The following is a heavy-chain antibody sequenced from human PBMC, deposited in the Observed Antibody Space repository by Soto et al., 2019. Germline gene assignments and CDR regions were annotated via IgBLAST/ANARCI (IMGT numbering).Heavy chain of an antibody. D-gene: IGHD2-21*02. J-gene: IGHJ2*01. Sequence: QVQLVESGGGVVQPGMSLRLSCVASEFTFSRHAMHWVRQAPGKGLEWVAVISYDGGNEYYADSVKGRFTISRDNSKNTMYMQMSRLRLEDTAVYYCVRGPTEAYCGVDCVTYFDVWGRGTLVSVSP. CDR2: ISYDGGNE. CDR3: VRGPTEAYCGVDCVTYFDV. CDR1: EFTFSRHA. V-gene: IGHV3-30-3*01.